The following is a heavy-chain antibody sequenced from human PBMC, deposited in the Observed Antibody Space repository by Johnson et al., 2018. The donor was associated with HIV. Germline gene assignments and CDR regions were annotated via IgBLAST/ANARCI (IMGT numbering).Heavy chain of an antibody. D-gene: IGHD1-1*01. CDR2: IHWNGGST. V-gene: IGHV3-20*04. J-gene: IGHJ3*02. CDR1: GFTFDDYG. CDR3: ASNWNEGVPDAPPAFDI. Sequence: EVQLVESGGGVVRPGGSLRLSCAASGFTFDDYGMSWVRQAPGKGLEWVSGIHWNGGSTGYADSVQGRFTISRDNAKNSLYLQRNSRRAEDTALYYCASNWNEGVPDAPPAFDIWGQGTMVTVSS.